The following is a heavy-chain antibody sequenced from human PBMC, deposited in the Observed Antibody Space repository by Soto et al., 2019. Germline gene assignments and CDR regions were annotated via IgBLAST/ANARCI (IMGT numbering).Heavy chain of an antibody. D-gene: IGHD5-12*01. J-gene: IGHJ4*02. V-gene: IGHV4-30-2*06. CDR2: ISHLEST. Sequence: PSETLSLTCTVSGASISYGGFSWSWIRQSPGKGLEWIGYISHLESTYFHPSFKSRLTMSIDRTRNQFSLKLSSVTAADMAVYYCARGGGYDSFDYWGQRVLVTVSS. CDR3: ARGGGYDSFDY. CDR1: GASISYGGFS.